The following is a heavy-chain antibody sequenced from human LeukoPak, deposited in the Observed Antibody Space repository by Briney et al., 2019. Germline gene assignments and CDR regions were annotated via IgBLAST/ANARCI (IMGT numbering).Heavy chain of an antibody. V-gene: IGHV3-30*04. CDR2: ISYVGSNK. CDR1: GFTFSSYA. Sequence: GRSLRLSCAASGFTFSSYAMHWFGQAPGKGLEWLPVISYVGSNKYYADSVKGRFTISRDNSKNTLYLQMNSLRAEDTAVYYCARDLGIAVAGPQSEDGMDVWGKGTTVTVSS. D-gene: IGHD6-19*01. CDR3: ARDLGIAVAGPQSEDGMDV. J-gene: IGHJ6*04.